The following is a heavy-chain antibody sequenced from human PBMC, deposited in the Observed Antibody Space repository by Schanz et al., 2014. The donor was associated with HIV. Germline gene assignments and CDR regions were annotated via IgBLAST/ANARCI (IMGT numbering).Heavy chain of an antibody. D-gene: IGHD3-3*01. J-gene: IGHJ4*02. CDR2: MNPKSGNT. CDR1: GYSFSTYG. CDR3: ARGIGDFDY. V-gene: IGHV1-8*02. Sequence: QVQLVQSGGEVKKPGASVKVSCKASGYSFSTYGISWVRQAPGQGPEWMGWMNPKSGNTGFAQKFRGRVSMTRDTSISTAYMELSSLRSEDTAVYYCARGIGDFDYWGQGTLVSVSS.